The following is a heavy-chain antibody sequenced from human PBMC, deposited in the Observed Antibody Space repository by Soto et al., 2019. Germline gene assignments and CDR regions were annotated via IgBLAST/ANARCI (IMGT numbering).Heavy chain of an antibody. CDR2: ISSSSSYI. J-gene: IGHJ5*02. V-gene: IGHV3-21*01. CDR1: GFTFSSYS. D-gene: IGHD2-2*01. CDR3: ARDLSAIVVVPAAKVFYP. Sequence: EVQLVESGGGLVKPGASLRLSCAASGFTFSSYSMNWVRQAPGKGLEWVSSISSSSSYIYYADSVKGRFTISRDNAKNSLYLQMNSLRAEDTAVYYCARDLSAIVVVPAAKVFYPWGQGTLVTVSS.